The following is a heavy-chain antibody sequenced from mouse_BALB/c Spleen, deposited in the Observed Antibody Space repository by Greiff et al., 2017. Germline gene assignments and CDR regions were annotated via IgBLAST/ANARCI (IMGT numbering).Heavy chain of an antibody. CDR2: INPSTGYT. V-gene: IGHV1-7*01. Sequence: QVQLKESGAELAKPGASVKMSCKASGYTFTSYWMHWVKQRPGQGLEWIGYINPSTGYTEYNQKFKDKATLTADKSSSTAYMQLSSLTSEDSAVYYCARRGSYYGNYVWFAYWGQGTLVTVSA. D-gene: IGHD2-10*01. CDR3: ARRGSYYGNYVWFAY. J-gene: IGHJ3*01. CDR1: GYTFTSYW.